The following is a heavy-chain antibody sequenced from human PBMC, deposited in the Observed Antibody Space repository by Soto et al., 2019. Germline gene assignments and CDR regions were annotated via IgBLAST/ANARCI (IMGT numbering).Heavy chain of an antibody. CDR3: ARGGWGSSLYEGGSRIDY. J-gene: IGHJ4*02. CDR1: GFTFSSYD. D-gene: IGHD6-13*01. Sequence: EVQLVESGGGLVQPGGSLRLSCAASGFTFSSYDMHWVRQVAGKGLEWVSAIGVAGDTYYPDSVKGRFTISRENAKNSLYLQMNSLRAEDTAVYYCARGGWGSSLYEGGSRIDYWGQGPLVTVSS. CDR2: IGVAGDT. V-gene: IGHV3-13*01.